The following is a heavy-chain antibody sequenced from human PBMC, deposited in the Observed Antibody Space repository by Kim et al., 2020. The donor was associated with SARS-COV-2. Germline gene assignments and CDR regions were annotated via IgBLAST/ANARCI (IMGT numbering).Heavy chain of an antibody. CDR2: ISTDSGYT. D-gene: IGHD3-16*02. CDR1: GYTFTTYG. Sequence: ASVKVSCKTSGYTFTTYGLSWVRQAPGQGLEWMGWISTDSGYTKYAQKFQDRVTLTKDTSTSTAYMELRSLISDDTAVYFCARDRAYRFDVWRQGPLVTV. J-gene: IGHJ4*02. CDR3: ARDRAYRFDV. V-gene: IGHV1-18*01.